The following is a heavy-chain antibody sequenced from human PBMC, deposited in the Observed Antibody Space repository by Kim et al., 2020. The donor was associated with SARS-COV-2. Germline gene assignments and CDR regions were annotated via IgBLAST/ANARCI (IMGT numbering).Heavy chain of an antibody. CDR2: IYRTGST. J-gene: IGHJ6*02. Sequence: SETLSLTCTASGGSVSNYYWSWIRQPPGKGLEWIGYIYRTGSTDYNPSLKSRVTISLHTSTNQFSLNLRSVTAADTAVYYCATNIAMGMHYYYYGMDVWGQGTTVTVSS. D-gene: IGHD5-18*01. CDR1: GGSVSNYY. CDR3: ATNIAMGMHYYYYGMDV. V-gene: IGHV4-59*08.